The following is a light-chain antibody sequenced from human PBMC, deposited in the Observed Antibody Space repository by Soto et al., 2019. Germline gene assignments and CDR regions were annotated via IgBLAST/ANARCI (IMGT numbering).Light chain of an antibody. V-gene: IGLV1-44*01. CDR1: SSNIGSNT. J-gene: IGLJ1*01. CDR3: ATWDARLNGYV. CDR2: GNN. Sequence: QSVLTQPPSASGTPGQRGTISCSGSSSNIGSNTVNWYQQLPGTAPKLLIYGNNQRPSGVPDRFSGSKSGTSASLAISGLQSEDEADYYCATWDARLNGYVFGTGTKLTVL.